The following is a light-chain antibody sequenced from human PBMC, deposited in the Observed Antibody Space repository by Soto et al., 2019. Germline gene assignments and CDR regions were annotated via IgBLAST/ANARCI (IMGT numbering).Light chain of an antibody. CDR3: QQRSNWPSS. CDR1: ESVSRY. V-gene: IGKV3-11*01. CDR2: DAS. Sequence: EIVLTQSPATLSLSPGNRATLSCRASESVSRYLAWYQQKPGQAPRLLFYDASNSATGIPARFSVSGSGTDFTLAITRLETEDFAVYYCQQRSNWPSSFGGGTKVEIK. J-gene: IGKJ4*01.